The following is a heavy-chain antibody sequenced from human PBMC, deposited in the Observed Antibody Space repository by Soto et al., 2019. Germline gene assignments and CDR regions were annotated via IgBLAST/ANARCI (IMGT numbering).Heavy chain of an antibody. J-gene: IGHJ4*02. Sequence: QVQLAQSGAEVRKPGSSVKVSCRASGGSFSDFAFSWVRQAPGQGLEWMGGIIPMFAATKYAQKFQDRVTITADAAKETVNLALRSRTSDDSAVYYCAGGGIVALPAALSSYDDYTNYRFDSWGQGTLVSVSS. CDR2: IIPMFAAT. D-gene: IGHD4-4*01. CDR1: GGSFSDFA. CDR3: AGGGIVALPAALSSYDDYTNYRFDS. V-gene: IGHV1-69*01.